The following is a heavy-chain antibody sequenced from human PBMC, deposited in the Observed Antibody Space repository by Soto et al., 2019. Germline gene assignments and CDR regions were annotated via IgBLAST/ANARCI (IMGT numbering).Heavy chain of an antibody. CDR2: IYHSGST. CDR1: GGSISSNNW. J-gene: IGHJ6*02. Sequence: SETLSLTCAVSGGSISSNNWWSWVRQPPGKGLEWIGEIYHSGSTNYNPSLKSRVIISVDKSKNQFSLMLSSVTAADSAVYYCARAKYYDFWSGSPHLYGMDVWAKGPRSPSP. D-gene: IGHD3-3*01. V-gene: IGHV4-4*02. CDR3: ARAKYYDFWSGSPHLYGMDV.